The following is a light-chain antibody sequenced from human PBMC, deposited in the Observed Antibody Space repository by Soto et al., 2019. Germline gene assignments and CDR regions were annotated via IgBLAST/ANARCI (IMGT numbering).Light chain of an antibody. Sequence: AIQMTQSPPSLSASVGDRVIITCRARQDIRVDVGWLQQRPGHAPNLLIYAASTLHTGVPSTFTGSGSGTDFTLTINDLQPEDVATYFWLQDYDFPYTGGQGTKLEI. CDR3: LQDYDFPYT. CDR1: QDIRVD. J-gene: IGKJ2*01. V-gene: IGKV1-6*01. CDR2: AAS.